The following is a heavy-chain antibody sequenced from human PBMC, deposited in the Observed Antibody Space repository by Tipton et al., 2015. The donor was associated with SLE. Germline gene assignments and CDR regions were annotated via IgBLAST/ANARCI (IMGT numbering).Heavy chain of an antibody. CDR3: ARGHSSGWLGLDY. CDR1: GFTFAGSA. D-gene: IGHD6-19*01. J-gene: IGHJ4*02. V-gene: IGHV3-30*04. CDR2: ISYDGSNK. Sequence: QLVQSGGGVVQPGGSLKLSCAASGFTFAGSAMHWVRQAPGKGLEWVAVISYDGSNKYYADSVKGRFTISRDNSKNTLYLQMNSLRAEDTAVYYCARGHSSGWLGLDYWGQGTLVTVSS.